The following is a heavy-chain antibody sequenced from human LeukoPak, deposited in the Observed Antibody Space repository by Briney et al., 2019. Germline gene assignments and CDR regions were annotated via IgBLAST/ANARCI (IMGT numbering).Heavy chain of an antibody. CDR1: GFSFSDYY. D-gene: IGHD1-26*01. V-gene: IGHV3-11*04. CDR2: SSGSGSTI. Sequence: PGGSLRLSCAASGFSFSDYYMSWFRQAPGKGLEWISYSSGSGSTISYADSVNGRFIISRDNAKNSLYLQMNSLRAEDTAMYYCARDLSGTYIMSNAFDIWGQVTTVTVS. J-gene: IGHJ3*02. CDR3: ARDLSGTYIMSNAFDI.